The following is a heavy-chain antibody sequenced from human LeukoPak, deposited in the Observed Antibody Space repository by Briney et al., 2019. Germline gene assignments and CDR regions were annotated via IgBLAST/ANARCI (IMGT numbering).Heavy chain of an antibody. CDR2: INPNSGGT. Sequence: ASVTVSCKASGYTFTGYYMHWVRQAPGQGLEWMGWINPNSGGTNYAQRFQGRVTMTRDTSISTAYMELSRLRSDDTAVYYCAREGDLYCSSTSCYNNYYYYGMDVWGQGTTVIVSS. V-gene: IGHV1-2*02. J-gene: IGHJ6*02. CDR3: AREGDLYCSSTSCYNNYYYYGMDV. D-gene: IGHD2-2*02. CDR1: GYTFTGYY.